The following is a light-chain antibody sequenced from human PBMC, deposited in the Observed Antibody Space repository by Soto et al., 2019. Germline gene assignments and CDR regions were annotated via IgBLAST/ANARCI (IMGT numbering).Light chain of an antibody. CDR1: QGISNY. V-gene: IGKV1-27*01. CDR3: QKYNRAPPLT. CDR2: AAS. Sequence: DIQMTQSPSSLSASVGDRVTITCRASQGISNYLAWYQQKPGKVPKLLIYAASTLQSGVPSRFSGSGSGTDFTLPISSLQPEDVATYYCQKYNRAPPLTFGGGTKVEIK. J-gene: IGKJ4*01.